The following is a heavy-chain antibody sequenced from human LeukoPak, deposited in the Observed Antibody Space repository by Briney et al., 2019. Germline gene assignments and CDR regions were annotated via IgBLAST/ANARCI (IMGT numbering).Heavy chain of an antibody. D-gene: IGHD6-13*01. CDR3: AAYSSSWYGGSGRYFQH. CDR1: GGSISSSNW. V-gene: IGHV4-4*02. Sequence: PSGTLSLTCAVSGGSISSSNWWSWVRQPPGKGLEWIGEIYHSGSTNYNPSLKSRVTISVDKSKNQFSLKLSSVTAADTAVYYCAAYSSSWYGGSGRYFQHWGQGTLVTVSS. CDR2: IYHSGST. J-gene: IGHJ1*01.